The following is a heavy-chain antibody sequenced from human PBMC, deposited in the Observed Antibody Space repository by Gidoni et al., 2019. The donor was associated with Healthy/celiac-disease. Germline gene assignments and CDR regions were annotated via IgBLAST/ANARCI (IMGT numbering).Heavy chain of an antibody. CDR3: AKDWAGGRYYFDY. Sequence: EVQLLESGGGLVQPGGSRRPACAASGFSFSSYAMSWVRQAPGKGLEWVSAISGSGGSTYYADSVKGRFTISRDNSKNTLYLQMNSLRAEDTAVYYCAKDWAGGRYYFDYWGQGTLVTVSS. D-gene: IGHD6-19*01. J-gene: IGHJ4*02. CDR1: GFSFSSYA. V-gene: IGHV3-23*01. CDR2: ISGSGGST.